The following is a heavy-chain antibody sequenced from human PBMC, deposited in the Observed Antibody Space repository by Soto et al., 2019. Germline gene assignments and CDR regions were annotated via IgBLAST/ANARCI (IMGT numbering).Heavy chain of an antibody. V-gene: IGHV3-11*06. Sequence: GGSLRLSCAASGFTFSDYYMSWIRQAPGKGLEWVSYISSSGSYTNYADSVKGRFTISRDHVKKSLSLQMNSLRGDDTAVYYCARVPYYYTSGTDYGMDVWGQGTTVTVSS. CDR3: ARVPYYYTSGTDYGMDV. J-gene: IGHJ6*02. D-gene: IGHD3-10*01. CDR2: ISSSGSYT. CDR1: GFTFSDYY.